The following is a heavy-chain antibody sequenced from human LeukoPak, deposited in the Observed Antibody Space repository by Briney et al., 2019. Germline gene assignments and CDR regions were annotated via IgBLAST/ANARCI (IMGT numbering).Heavy chain of an antibody. CDR1: GFTFSAYA. Sequence: GGSLRVSCAASGFTFSAYALSWVRQALGKGLEWVSAISGTAASTYYADSVKGRFTISRDNSKSTLYLQMNSLRAEDTAIYYCAKGVRFLDWWMLDYWGQGSLVTVSS. D-gene: IGHD3-9*01. J-gene: IGHJ4*02. V-gene: IGHV3-23*01. CDR2: ISGTAAST. CDR3: AKGVRFLDWWMLDY.